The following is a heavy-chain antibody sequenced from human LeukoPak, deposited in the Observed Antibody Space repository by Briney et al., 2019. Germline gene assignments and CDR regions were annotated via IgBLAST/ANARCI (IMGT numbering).Heavy chain of an antibody. D-gene: IGHD5-24*01. CDR2: INSDGSTT. J-gene: IGHJ4*02. Sequence: GGSLRFSCAASGFTFSSHWMHWVRRAPGKGLVWVSRINSDGSTTTYADSVKGRFTISRDNAKNTLYLQMISLRAEDTAVYYCAWSRDGYNYFVYWGQGTLVTVSS. CDR3: AWSRDGYNYFVY. CDR1: GFTFSSHW. V-gene: IGHV3-74*01.